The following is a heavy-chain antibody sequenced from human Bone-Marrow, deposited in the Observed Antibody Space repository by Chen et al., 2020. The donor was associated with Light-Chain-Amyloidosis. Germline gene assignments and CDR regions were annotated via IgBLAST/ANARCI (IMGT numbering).Heavy chain of an antibody. CDR2: IYRSGNT. Sequence: QLQLQESGPGLVKPSETLSLTCTVSGGSISSSSYYWGWIRQPPGKGLEWIGSIYRSGNTYYNPTLKSRVTMSVDTSKNQFSLKLSSVTAADTAVYYCARDQRGFDPWGQGTLVTVSS. CDR1: GGSISSSSYY. J-gene: IGHJ5*02. V-gene: IGHV4-39*07. CDR3: ARDQRGFDP.